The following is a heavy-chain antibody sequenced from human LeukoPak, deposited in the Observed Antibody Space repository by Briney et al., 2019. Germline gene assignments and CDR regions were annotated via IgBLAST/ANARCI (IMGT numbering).Heavy chain of an antibody. CDR3: ARHYNEPLIDF. CDR2: IYPDDSDI. D-gene: IGHD3-10*01. J-gene: IGHJ4*02. V-gene: IGHV5-51*01. Sequence: GGSLKIPLKRLGYSFNDLWIGWLPQMPGKGLEGMGIIYPDDSDIRHGPSFEGQVTISADKSISTAYLQWSSLKASDSAIYYCARHYNEPLIDFWGPGTLVTVSS. CDR1: GYSFNDLW.